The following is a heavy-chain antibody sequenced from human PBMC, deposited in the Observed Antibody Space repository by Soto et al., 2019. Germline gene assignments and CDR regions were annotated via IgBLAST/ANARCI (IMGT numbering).Heavy chain of an antibody. CDR1: GYTFTSYY. CDR2: INPSGGST. D-gene: IGHD6-19*01. J-gene: IGHJ6*02. CDR3: ARDQELFGIVAGTLLNYYYYGMDV. Sequence: GASVKVSCKASGYTFTSYYMHWVRQAPGQGLEWMGIINPSGGSTSYAQKFQGRVTMTRDTSTSTVYMELSSLRSEDTAVYYCARDQELFGIVAGTLLNYYYYGMDVWGQGTTVTVSS. V-gene: IGHV1-46*01.